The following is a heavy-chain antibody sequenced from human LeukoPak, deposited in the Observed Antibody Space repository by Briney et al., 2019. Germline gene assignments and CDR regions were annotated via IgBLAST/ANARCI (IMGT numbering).Heavy chain of an antibody. D-gene: IGHD2-2*01. V-gene: IGHV3-21*01. Sequence: GGSLRLSCAASGFTFSSYSMNWVRQAPGKGLEWVSSISSSSSYIYYADSVKGRFTISRDNSKNTLYLQMNSLRVDDTAVYYCARGGYQPYYYMDVWGTGTTVTVSS. CDR2: ISSSSSYI. J-gene: IGHJ6*03. CDR1: GFTFSSYS. CDR3: ARGGYQPYYYMDV.